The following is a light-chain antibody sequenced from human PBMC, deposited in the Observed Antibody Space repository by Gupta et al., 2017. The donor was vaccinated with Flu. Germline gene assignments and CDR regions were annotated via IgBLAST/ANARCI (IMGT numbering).Light chain of an antibody. CDR3: KVGDSSRLV. J-gene: IGLJ2*01. CDR1: IIGTKS. V-gene: IGLV3-21*02. Sequence: SYVLTQPPSVSVAPGQTARITCGGNIIGTKSVHWYQQKPGQAPGLVVYIDSDRPSGIPERCAGCKAGQPAHLKSRRVEGGEEAVYDGKVGDSSRLVVGGGNQVTGL. CDR2: IDS.